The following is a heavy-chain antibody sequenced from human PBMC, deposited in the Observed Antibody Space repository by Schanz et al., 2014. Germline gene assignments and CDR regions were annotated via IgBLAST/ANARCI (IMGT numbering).Heavy chain of an antibody. CDR1: GYTFTNYG. Sequence: QVRLVQSGAEVKKPGASVKVSCKASGYTFTNYGISWVRQAPGQGLEWMGRINPNTGGTNFAQKFQGRVTMTRDTSITTAYMDLSGLTSDDTAVYYCAREKGHGYSGLSWGQGTLLAVSS. D-gene: IGHD5-12*01. CDR2: INPNTGGT. CDR3: AREKGHGYSGLS. V-gene: IGHV1-2*06. J-gene: IGHJ5*02.